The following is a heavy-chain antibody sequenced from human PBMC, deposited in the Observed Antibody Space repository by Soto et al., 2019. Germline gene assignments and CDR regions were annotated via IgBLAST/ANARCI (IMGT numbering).Heavy chain of an antibody. CDR2: IDPSDSYT. J-gene: IGHJ6*02. CDR1: GYSFTSYW. Sequence: GESLKISCKGSGYSFTSYWISWVRQMPGKGLEWMGRIDPSDSYTNYSPSFQGHVTISADKSISTAYLQWSSLKASDTAMYYCARHTPITMVRGVMYGMDVWGQGTTVTVS. CDR3: ARHTPITMVRGVMYGMDV. D-gene: IGHD3-10*01. V-gene: IGHV5-10-1*01.